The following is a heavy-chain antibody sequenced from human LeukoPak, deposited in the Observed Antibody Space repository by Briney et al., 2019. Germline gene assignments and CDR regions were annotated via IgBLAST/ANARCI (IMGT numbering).Heavy chain of an antibody. J-gene: IGHJ4*02. D-gene: IGHD1-1*01. CDR1: GGSISGYY. CDR3: ASGFRGQLGYFDY. Sequence: SETLSLTCTVSGGSISGYYWSWIRQPPGKGLEWIGYIYYSGSSNYNPSLKSRVTMSVDTSKNHFSLKLSSVTAADTAVYYCASGFRGQLGYFDYWGQGTLVTVSS. V-gene: IGHV4-59*01. CDR2: IYYSGSS.